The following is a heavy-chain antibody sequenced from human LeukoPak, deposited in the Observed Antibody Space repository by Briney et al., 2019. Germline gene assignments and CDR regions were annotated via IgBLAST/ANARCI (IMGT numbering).Heavy chain of an antibody. Sequence: GGSLRLSCAASGFTFGDYAMHWVRQAPGKGLEWVSGISWNSAIIDYADSVKGRFTISRDNAKSSLYLQMNSLRAEDTALYYCAKSGGSIPLRGVDYWGQGTLVTVSS. J-gene: IGHJ4*02. D-gene: IGHD3-10*01. CDR3: AKSGGSIPLRGVDY. CDR1: GFTFGDYA. CDR2: ISWNSAII. V-gene: IGHV3-9*01.